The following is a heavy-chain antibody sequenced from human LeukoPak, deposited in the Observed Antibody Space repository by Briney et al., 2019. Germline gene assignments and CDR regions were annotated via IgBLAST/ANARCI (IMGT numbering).Heavy chain of an antibody. D-gene: IGHD2-2*01. V-gene: IGHV4-4*07. Sequence: SETLSLTCTVSGGSISSYYWSWIRQPAGKGLEWIGRIYTSGSTNSNPSLKSRVTMSVDTSQNQFSLKLSSVTAADTAVYYCARVMAWSTSNYYYYMDVWGKGTTVTVSS. CDR2: IYTSGST. CDR3: ARVMAWSTSNYYYYMDV. CDR1: GGSISSYY. J-gene: IGHJ6*03.